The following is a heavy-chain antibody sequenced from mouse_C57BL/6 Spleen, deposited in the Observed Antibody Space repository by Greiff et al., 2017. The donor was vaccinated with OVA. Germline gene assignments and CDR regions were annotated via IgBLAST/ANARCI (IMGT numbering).Heavy chain of an antibody. CDR1: GFNIKDYY. CDR2: IDPEDGDT. D-gene: IGHD1-1*01. J-gene: IGHJ1*03. V-gene: IGHV14-1*01. Sequence: VHVKQSGAELVRPGASVKLSCTASGFNIKDYYMHWVKQRPEQGLEWIGRIDPEDGDTEYAPKFQGKATMTADTSSNTAYLQLSSLTSEDTAVYYGTTLNYYGSSSRYFDVWGTGTMVTVSS. CDR3: TTLNYYGSSSRYFDV.